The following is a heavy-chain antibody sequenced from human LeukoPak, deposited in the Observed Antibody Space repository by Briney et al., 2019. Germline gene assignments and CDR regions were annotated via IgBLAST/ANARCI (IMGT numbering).Heavy chain of an antibody. J-gene: IGHJ6*02. CDR2: ISSSGSTI. D-gene: IGHD6-13*01. CDR3: ARAGIAEYDYYGMDV. Sequence: GGSLRLSCAASGFPFSSYAMHWVRQAPGKGLEWVSYISSSGSTIYYADSVKGRFTISRDNAKNSLYLQMNSLRAEDTAVYYCARAGIAEYDYYGMDVWAQGTTVTVSS. V-gene: IGHV3-48*04. CDR1: GFPFSSYA.